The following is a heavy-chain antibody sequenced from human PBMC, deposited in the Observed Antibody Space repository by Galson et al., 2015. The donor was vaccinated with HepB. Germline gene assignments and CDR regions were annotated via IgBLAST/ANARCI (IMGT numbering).Heavy chain of an antibody. CDR2: ISYDGSNK. V-gene: IGHV3-30*18. J-gene: IGHJ6*02. CDR3: ANGESGSYFWHCYSSMVV. Sequence: SLRLSCAASGFTFSSYGMHWVRQAPGKGLEWVAVISYDGSNKYYADSVKGRFTISRDNSKNTLYLQMNSLRAEDTAVYYCANGESGSYFWHCYSSMVVWCQRTTLPV. D-gene: IGHD1-26*01. CDR1: GFTFSSYG.